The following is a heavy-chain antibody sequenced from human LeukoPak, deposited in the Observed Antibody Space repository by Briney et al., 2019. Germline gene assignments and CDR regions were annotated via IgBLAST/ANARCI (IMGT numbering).Heavy chain of an antibody. CDR2: MYTSGST. CDR1: GGSISSGYYY. CDR3: TRSRERYCTSGSCYIDLQAR. D-gene: IGHD2-2*02. V-gene: IGHV4-61*02. Sequence: PSQTLSLTCTVSGGSISSGYYYWSWIRQPARKGLEWIGRMYTSGSTEYDPSLNSRVTISVDTSKNQFSLKLSSVTAADTAVYYCTRSRERYCTSGSCYIDLQARWGQGTLVTVSS. J-gene: IGHJ4*02.